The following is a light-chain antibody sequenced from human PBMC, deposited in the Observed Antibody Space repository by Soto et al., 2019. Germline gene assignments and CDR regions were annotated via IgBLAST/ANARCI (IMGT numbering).Light chain of an antibody. CDR3: SSFTSSTTYV. Sequence: QSVLTQSASVSGSPGQSITISCTGTSSDVGNYNYVSWYQQHPGEVPKRIIFNVNNRPSGVSNRFSGSKSGNTASLTISGLQAEDEADYSCSSFTSSTTYVFGTGTKVTVL. V-gene: IGLV2-14*01. J-gene: IGLJ1*01. CDR1: SSDVGNYNY. CDR2: NVN.